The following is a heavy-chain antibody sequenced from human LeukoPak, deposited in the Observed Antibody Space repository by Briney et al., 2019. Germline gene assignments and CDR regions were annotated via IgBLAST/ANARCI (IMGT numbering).Heavy chain of an antibody. CDR2: INPNSGGT. CDR1: GYTFTGYY. CDR3: ASCGVSSSWYRGFDY. Sequence: ASVKVSCKASGYTFTGYYMHWVRQAPGQGLEWMGWINPNSGGTNYAQKFQGRVTMTRDTSISTAYMELSRLRSDDTAVYYCASCGVSSSWYRGFDYWGQGTLVTVSS. D-gene: IGHD6-13*01. V-gene: IGHV1-2*02. J-gene: IGHJ4*02.